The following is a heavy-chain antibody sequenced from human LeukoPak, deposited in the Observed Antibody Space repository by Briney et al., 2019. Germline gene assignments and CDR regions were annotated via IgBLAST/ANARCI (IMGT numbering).Heavy chain of an antibody. CDR1: GGSISSYY. CDR2: IYYSGST. J-gene: IGHJ4*02. CDR3: AVTPIQANYFDY. V-gene: IGHV4-59*01. Sequence: SETLSLTCTVSGGSISSYYWSWIRQPPGKGLEWIGYIYYSGSTNYNPSLKSRVTISVDTSKNQFSLKLSSVTAADTALYYCAVTPIQANYFDYWGQGTLVTVSS. D-gene: IGHD1-1*01.